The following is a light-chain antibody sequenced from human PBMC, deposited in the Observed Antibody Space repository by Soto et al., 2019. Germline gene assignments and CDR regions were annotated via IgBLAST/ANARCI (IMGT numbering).Light chain of an antibody. V-gene: IGLV2-8*01. CDR2: EVS. CDR1: SSDVGGYNY. Sequence: QSAPTQPPSASGSPGQSATISCTGTSSDVGGYNYVSWYQQYPGKAPKRMIYEVSKRPSGVPDRFSGSKSGNTASLTVSGLLAEDEADYYCSSYAGSSTWVFGGGTKLTVL. CDR3: SSYAGSSTWV. J-gene: IGLJ3*02.